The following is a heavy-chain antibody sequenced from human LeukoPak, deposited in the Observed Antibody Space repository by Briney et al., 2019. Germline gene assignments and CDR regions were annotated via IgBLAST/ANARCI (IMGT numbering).Heavy chain of an antibody. CDR2: ISSSSSYI. Sequence: KPGGSLRLSCAASGFTFSSYSMNWVRQAPGKGLEWVSSISSSSSYIYYADSVKGRFTISRDNAKNTLYLQMNSLRAEDTAVYYCARVGDGYNHGGDYWGQGTLVTVSS. CDR3: ARVGDGYNHGGDY. J-gene: IGHJ4*02. D-gene: IGHD5-24*01. V-gene: IGHV3-21*04. CDR1: GFTFSSYS.